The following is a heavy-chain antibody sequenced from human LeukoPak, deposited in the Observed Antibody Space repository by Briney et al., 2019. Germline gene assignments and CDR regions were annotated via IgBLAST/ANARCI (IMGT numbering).Heavy chain of an antibody. Sequence: QTGGSLRLSCAASGFTFTNYAMTWVRQAPGKGLEWVSAISGSGGSTYYADSVKGRFTISRDNSKNTLYLQMNSLRAEDTAVYYCAKDPLNDYGDPSYWGQGTLVTVSS. D-gene: IGHD4-17*01. J-gene: IGHJ4*02. CDR1: GFTFTNYA. CDR2: ISGSGGST. V-gene: IGHV3-23*01. CDR3: AKDPLNDYGDPSY.